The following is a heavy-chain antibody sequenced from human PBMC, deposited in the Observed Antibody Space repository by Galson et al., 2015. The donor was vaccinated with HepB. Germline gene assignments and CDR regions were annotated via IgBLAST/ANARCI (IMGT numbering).Heavy chain of an antibody. D-gene: IGHD2-2*01. V-gene: IGHV6-1*01. Sequence: CAISGDSVSSNSAAWNWIRQSPSRGLEWLGRTYYRSKWYNDYAVSVKSRITINPDTSKNQFSLQLNSVTPEDTAVYYCARGSVVPAAGGNYYYGMDVWGQGTTVTVSS. CDR1: GDSVSSNSAA. J-gene: IGHJ6*02. CDR2: TYYRSKWYN. CDR3: ARGSVVPAAGGNYYYGMDV.